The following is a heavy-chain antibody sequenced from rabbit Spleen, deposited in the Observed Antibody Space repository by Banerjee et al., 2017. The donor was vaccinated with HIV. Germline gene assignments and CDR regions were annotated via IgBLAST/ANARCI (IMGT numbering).Heavy chain of an antibody. D-gene: IGHD8-1*01. CDR2: INIVTGKS. J-gene: IGHJ6*01. Sequence: EQLEESGGGLVQPEGSLTLTCKASGVSLHDKDVMCWVRQAPGKGLEWIACINIVTGKSVYARWAKGRFTMSRTSSTTVTLQMTSLTAADTATYFCARDSGTSFSSYGMDLWGPGTLVTVS. CDR1: GVSLHDKDV. V-gene: IGHV1S45*01. CDR3: ARDSGTSFSSYGMDL.